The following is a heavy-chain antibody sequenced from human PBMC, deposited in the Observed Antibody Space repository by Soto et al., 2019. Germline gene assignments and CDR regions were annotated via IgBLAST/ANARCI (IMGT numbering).Heavy chain of an antibody. CDR3: ARRYLTGYQGDYFDY. CDR1: GFSLSRSMYY. CDR2: IYYSGST. J-gene: IGHJ4*02. V-gene: IGHV4-39*01. Sequence: SETLSLTCPCSGFSLSRSMYYLGWLRPPPGKGLEWIGSIYYSGSTYYNPSLKSRVTISVDTSKNQFSLKLSSVTAADTAVYYCARRYLTGYQGDYFDYWGQGNLVTVS. D-gene: IGHD3-9*01.